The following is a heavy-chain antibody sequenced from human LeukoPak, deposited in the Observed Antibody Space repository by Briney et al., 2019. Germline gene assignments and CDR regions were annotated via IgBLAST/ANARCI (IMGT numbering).Heavy chain of an antibody. Sequence: SQTLSLTCTVSGGSISSGGYYWSWIRQHPGKGLEWIGYIYYRGSAYYNPSLKSRVTISVDTSKNQFSLKLSSVTAADTAVYYCARGGSSWLHYFDYWGQGTLVTVSS. J-gene: IGHJ4*02. CDR1: GGSISSGGYY. D-gene: IGHD6-13*01. V-gene: IGHV4-31*03. CDR2: IYYRGSA. CDR3: ARGGSSWLHYFDY.